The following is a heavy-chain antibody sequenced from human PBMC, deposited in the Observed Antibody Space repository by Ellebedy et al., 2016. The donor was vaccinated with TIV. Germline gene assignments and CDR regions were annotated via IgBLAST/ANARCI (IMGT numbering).Heavy chain of an antibody. CDR2: INPGSGAT. D-gene: IGHD1-7*01. V-gene: IGHV1-2*02. Sequence: AASVKVSCKPSGYTFTNYNMHWVRQAPGQGLEWMGWINPGSGATDYAQRFQGRVTLTRDTSINTAYMELSRLTSDDTAVYYCLRDRQGRNYQPGDCWGQGTLVTVSS. CDR3: LRDRQGRNYQPGDC. CDR1: GYTFTNYN. J-gene: IGHJ4*02.